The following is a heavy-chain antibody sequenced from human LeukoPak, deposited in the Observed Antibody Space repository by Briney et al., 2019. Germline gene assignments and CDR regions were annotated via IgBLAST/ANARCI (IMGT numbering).Heavy chain of an antibody. D-gene: IGHD1-26*01. J-gene: IGHJ4*02. V-gene: IGHV3-48*04. CDR2: ISATGGTI. CDR3: AKDSPVATW. Sequence: GGSLRLSCAASGFTFSSNGMNWVRQAPGKGLEWVPYISATGGTIYYADSVKGRFTISRDNAKNSLYLQMNSLRVEDTALYYCAKDSPVATWWGQGTLVTVSS. CDR1: GFTFSSNG.